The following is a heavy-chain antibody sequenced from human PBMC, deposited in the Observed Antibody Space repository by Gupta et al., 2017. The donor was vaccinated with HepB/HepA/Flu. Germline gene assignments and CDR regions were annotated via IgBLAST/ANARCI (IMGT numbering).Heavy chain of an antibody. CDR1: GFTVSSNY. CDR2: IYSGGST. CDR3: ARDGPGFADAFDI. Sequence: EAQLVESGGGLIQPGGSLSLSCAASGFTVSSNYMRWVRQAPGKGLEWGSVIYSGGSTYYADSVKGRFTISRDNFKNTLYLQMNSLRAEDTAVYYCARDGPGFADAFDIWGQGTMVTVSS. J-gene: IGHJ3*02. V-gene: IGHV3-53*01.